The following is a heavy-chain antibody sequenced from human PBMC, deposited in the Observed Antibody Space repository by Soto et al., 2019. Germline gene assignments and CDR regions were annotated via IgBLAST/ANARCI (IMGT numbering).Heavy chain of an antibody. CDR2: IYYSGST. V-gene: IGHV4-39*01. CDR3: ARQAVLRFLEWLSGGDYYYYGMDG. Sequence: SETLSLTCTVSGGSISSSSYYWGWIRQPPGKGLEWIGSIYYSGSTYYNPSLKSRVTISVDTSKNQFSLKLSSATAADTAVYYCARQAVLRFLEWLSGGDYYYYGMDGWGEGTTVTVS. J-gene: IGHJ6*02. D-gene: IGHD3-3*01. CDR1: GGSISSSSYY.